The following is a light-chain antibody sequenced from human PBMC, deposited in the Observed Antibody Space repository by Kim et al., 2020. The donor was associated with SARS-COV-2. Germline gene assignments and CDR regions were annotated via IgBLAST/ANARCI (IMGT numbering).Light chain of an antibody. J-gene: IGKJ3*01. CDR3: QQTYSAPLFT. CDR1: QSISRY. V-gene: IGKV1-39*01. CDR2: AAS. Sequence: DIQMTQSPSSLSASIGDRVTITCRASQSISRYLNWYQQKPGEAPKLLIYAASSLQSGVPSRFSGSGSGTDFTLTISSLQPEDFATYYCQQTYSAPLFTFGPGTKVDIK.